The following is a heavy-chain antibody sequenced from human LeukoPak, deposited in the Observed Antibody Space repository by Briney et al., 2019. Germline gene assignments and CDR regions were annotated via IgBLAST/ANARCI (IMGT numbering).Heavy chain of an antibody. CDR2: IGGSGGST. J-gene: IGHJ4*02. Sequence: GGSLRLSCAASGFTFSSYAMSWVRQAPGKGLEWVSAIGGSGGSTYYADSVKGRFTISRDNSKNTLYLQMNSLRAEDTAVYYCAKDLVCSGGSCYVGGFDYWGQGTLVTVSS. CDR3: AKDLVCSGGSCYVGGFDY. D-gene: IGHD2-15*01. V-gene: IGHV3-23*01. CDR1: GFTFSSYA.